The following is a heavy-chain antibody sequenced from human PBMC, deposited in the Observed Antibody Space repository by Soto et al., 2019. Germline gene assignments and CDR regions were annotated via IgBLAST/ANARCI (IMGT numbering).Heavy chain of an antibody. Sequence: QVQLQESGPGLVKPSETLSLTCTVSGGSISSYYWSWIRQPPGKGLEWIGYIYYSGSTNYNPSLKRRATISVATSKNPCSLTLSSVTAADTAVYYCARMLIVDWFDPWGQGTLVTVSS. V-gene: IGHV4-59*01. D-gene: IGHD2-21*01. J-gene: IGHJ5*02. CDR1: GGSISSYY. CDR3: ARMLIVDWFDP. CDR2: IYYSGST.